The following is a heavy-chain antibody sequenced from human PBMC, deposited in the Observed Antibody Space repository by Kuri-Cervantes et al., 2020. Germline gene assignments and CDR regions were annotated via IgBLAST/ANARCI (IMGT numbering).Heavy chain of an antibody. CDR3: ARATYYYDSSGYYNFDY. Sequence: GSLRLSCAVSGGSISSSNWWSWVRQPPGKGLEWIGEIYHSGSTNYNPSLKSRVTISVDKSKNQFSLKLSSVTAADTAVYYCARATYYYDSSGYYNFDYWGQGTLVTVSS. J-gene: IGHJ4*02. V-gene: IGHV4-4*02. D-gene: IGHD3-22*01. CDR2: IYHSGST. CDR1: GGSISSSNW.